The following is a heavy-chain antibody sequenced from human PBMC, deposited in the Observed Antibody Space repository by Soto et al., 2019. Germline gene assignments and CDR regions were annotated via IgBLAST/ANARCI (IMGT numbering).Heavy chain of an antibody. CDR2: IYYSGST. Sequence: SETLSLTCTVSGGSISSSSYYWGWIRQPPGKGLEWIGSIYYSGSTYYNPSLKSRVTISVDTSKNQFSLKLSSVTAADTAVYYCARHGGMRLSGWFDPWGQGTLVTVSS. J-gene: IGHJ5*02. CDR1: GGSISSSSYY. D-gene: IGHD1-26*01. CDR3: ARHGGMRLSGWFDP. V-gene: IGHV4-39*01.